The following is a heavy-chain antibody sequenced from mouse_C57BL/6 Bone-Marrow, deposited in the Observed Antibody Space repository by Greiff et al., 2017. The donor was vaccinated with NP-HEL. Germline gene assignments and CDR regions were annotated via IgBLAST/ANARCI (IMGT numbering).Heavy chain of an antibody. Sequence: VQLQQSGAELVRPGSSVKLSCKASGYTFTSYWMHWVKQRPIQGLEWIGNIDPSDSETHYNQKFKDKATLTVDKSSSTAYMQLSSLTSEDSAVYYCARSDGYHDAMDYWGQGTSVTVSS. CDR2: IDPSDSET. CDR1: GYTFTSYW. V-gene: IGHV1-52*01. D-gene: IGHD2-3*01. J-gene: IGHJ4*01. CDR3: ARSDGYHDAMDY.